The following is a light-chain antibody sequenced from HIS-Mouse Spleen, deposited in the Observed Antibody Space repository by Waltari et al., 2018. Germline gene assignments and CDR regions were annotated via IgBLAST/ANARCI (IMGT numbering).Light chain of an antibody. CDR3: YSTDSSGNHRV. CDR1: ALPKKY. Sequence: SYELTQPPSVSVSPGQTARITCSGDALPKKYAYWYQQQSDQAPVLVLYEDSKRPSGIPGRFSGSSSGTMATLTISGAQVEDEADYYCYSTDSSGNHRVFGGGTKLTVL. J-gene: IGLJ2*01. V-gene: IGLV3-10*01. CDR2: EDS.